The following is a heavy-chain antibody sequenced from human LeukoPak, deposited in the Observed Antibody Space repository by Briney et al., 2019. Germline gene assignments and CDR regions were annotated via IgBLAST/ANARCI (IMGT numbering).Heavy chain of an antibody. V-gene: IGHV3-30*18. Sequence: SGGSLRLSCAASGFTFSSYGMHWVRQAPGKGLEWVAVISYDGSNKYYADSVKGRFTISRDNSKNTLYLQMNSLRAEDTAVYYCAKDPTYDSSGPWGQGTLVTVSS. CDR1: GFTFSSYG. CDR2: ISYDGSNK. J-gene: IGHJ5*02. CDR3: AKDPTYDSSGP. D-gene: IGHD3-22*01.